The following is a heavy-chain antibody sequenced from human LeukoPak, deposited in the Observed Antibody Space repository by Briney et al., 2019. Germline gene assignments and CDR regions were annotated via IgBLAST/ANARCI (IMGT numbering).Heavy chain of an antibody. CDR3: ARGNGIRGYSYGFDY. V-gene: IGHV1-8*01. J-gene: IGHJ4*02. Sequence: ASVKVSCKASGYTFTSYDINWVRQATGQGLEWVGWMNPNSGNTGYAQKFQGRVTMTRNTSISTAYMELSSLRSEDTAVYYCARGNGIRGYSYGFDYWGQGTLVTVSS. CDR2: MNPNSGNT. CDR1: GYTFTSYD. D-gene: IGHD5-18*01.